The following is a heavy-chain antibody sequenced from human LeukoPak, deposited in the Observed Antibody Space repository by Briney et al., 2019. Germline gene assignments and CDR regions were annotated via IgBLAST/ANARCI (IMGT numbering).Heavy chain of an antibody. CDR3: AKGLSIFGVVILPFDY. CDR2: ISGSGGST. V-gene: IGHV3-23*01. J-gene: IGHJ4*02. Sequence: GGSLRLSCAASGFTFSTYSMSWVRQAPGKGLEWVSAISGSGGSTYYADSVKGRFTISRDNSKNTLYLQMNSLRAEDTAVYYCAKGLSIFGVVILPFDYWGQGTLVTVSS. D-gene: IGHD3-3*01. CDR1: GFTFSTYS.